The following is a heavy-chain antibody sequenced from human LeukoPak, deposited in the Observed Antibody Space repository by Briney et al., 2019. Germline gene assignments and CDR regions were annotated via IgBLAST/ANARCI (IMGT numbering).Heavy chain of an antibody. J-gene: IGHJ4*02. CDR2: IYYSGST. Sequence: PSETLSLTCTVSGGSISSSSYYWGWIRQPPGKGLEWIGSIYYSGSTYYNPSLKSRVTISVDTSKNQFSLKLSSVTAADTAVYYCARQLPSYCDFWSGYSSMYYFDYWGQGTPVTVSS. CDR3: ARQLPSYCDFWSGYSSMYYFDY. D-gene: IGHD3-3*01. CDR1: GGSISSSSYY. V-gene: IGHV4-39*01.